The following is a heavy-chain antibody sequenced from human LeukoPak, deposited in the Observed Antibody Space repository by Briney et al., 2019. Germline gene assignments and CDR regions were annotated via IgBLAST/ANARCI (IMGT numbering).Heavy chain of an antibody. V-gene: IGHV3-7*01. CDR1: GFTFSSYW. CDR2: IKQDGSEK. Sequence: GGSLRLSCAASGFTFSSYWMSWVRQAPGKGLEWVANIKQDGSEKYYVDSVKGRFTISRDNAKNSLYLQMNSLRAEDTAVYYCARGRDSSGLVRKADYWGQGTLVTVSS. D-gene: IGHD3-22*01. CDR3: ARGRDSSGLVRKADY. J-gene: IGHJ4*02.